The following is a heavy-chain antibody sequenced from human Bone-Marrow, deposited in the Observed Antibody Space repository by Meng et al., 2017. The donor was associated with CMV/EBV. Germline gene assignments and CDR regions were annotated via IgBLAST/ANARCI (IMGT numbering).Heavy chain of an antibody. CDR3: ARNHGKSDFDY. J-gene: IGHJ4*02. Sequence: LTSAVFGGAISGSDWWTWVRQPPGKGLEWIGEISHSGSTNYTPSLKSRVTISVDKSKNQFSLKVSSVTAADTAVYYCARNHGKSDFDYWGQGTLVTVSS. CDR1: GGAISGSDW. CDR2: ISHSGST. D-gene: IGHD1-14*01. V-gene: IGHV4-4*02.